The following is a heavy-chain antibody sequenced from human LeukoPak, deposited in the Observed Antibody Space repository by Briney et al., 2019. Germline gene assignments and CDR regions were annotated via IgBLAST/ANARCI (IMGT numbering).Heavy chain of an antibody. J-gene: IGHJ5*02. D-gene: IGHD3-16*02. CDR2: IKQDGSEK. Sequence: GGSLRLSCAASGSTFSSYWMSWVRQAPGKGLEWVANIKQDGSEKYYVDSVKGRFTISRDNAKNSLYLQMNSLRAEDTAVYYCARGIMITFGGVIVSYWFDPWGQGTLVTVSS. V-gene: IGHV3-7*04. CDR1: GSTFSSYW. CDR3: ARGIMITFGGVIVSYWFDP.